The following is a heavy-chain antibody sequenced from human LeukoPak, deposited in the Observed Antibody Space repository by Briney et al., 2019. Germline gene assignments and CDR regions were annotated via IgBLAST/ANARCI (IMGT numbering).Heavy chain of an antibody. CDR1: GGSISSGSSY. D-gene: IGHD6-19*01. J-gene: IGHJ4*02. CDR3: ARARGYSSGWYLDS. V-gene: IGHV4-61*02. CDR2: IYTSGNT. Sequence: SQTLSLTCTVSGGSISSGSSYWSWIRQPAGKGLEWTGRIYTSGNTNYNPSLKSRVTISVDTSKNQFSLKLSSVTAADTAVYYCARARGYSSGWYLDSWGQGTLVTVSS.